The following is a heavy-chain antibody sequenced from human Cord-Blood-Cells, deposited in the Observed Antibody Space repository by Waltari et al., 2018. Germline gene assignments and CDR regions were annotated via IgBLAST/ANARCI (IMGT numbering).Heavy chain of an antibody. CDR2: FDPDDGET. J-gene: IGHJ4*02. CDR1: AYTLTEFS. Sequence: QVHLVQSGAEVRKPGASAKLSGKVSAYTLTEFSMHWARQAPGKGPEWMGGFDPDDGETIYAQKFQGRVTMTEDTSTDTAYMELSSLRSDDTAVYYCASHHQLGHWGQGTLVTVSS. D-gene: IGHD1-1*01. V-gene: IGHV1-24*01. CDR3: ASHHQLGH.